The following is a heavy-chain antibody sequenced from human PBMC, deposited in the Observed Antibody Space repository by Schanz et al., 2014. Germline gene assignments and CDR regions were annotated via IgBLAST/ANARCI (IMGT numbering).Heavy chain of an antibody. CDR2: ISGGGGTT. CDR3: AKDRSWDYDSSGYFDY. CDR1: EFTFSTDA. Sequence: DVHLLESGGGLVQPGGSLRLSCAASEFTFSTDAMSWVRQAPGKGLEWVSAISGGGGTTYYTDSVKGRFTISRDNSKSTLYLQMNSLRAEDTAVYYCAKDRSWDYDSSGYFDYWGQGTLVTVSS. V-gene: IGHV3-23*01. J-gene: IGHJ4*02. D-gene: IGHD3-22*01.